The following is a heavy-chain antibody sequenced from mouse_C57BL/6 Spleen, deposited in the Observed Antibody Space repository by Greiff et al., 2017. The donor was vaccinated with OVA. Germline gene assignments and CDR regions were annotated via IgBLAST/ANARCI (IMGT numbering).Heavy chain of an antibody. V-gene: IGHV1-69*01. D-gene: IGHD4-1*01. Sequence: QVQLQQPGAELVMPGASVKLSCKASGYTFTSYWMHWVKQRPGQGLEWIGEIDPSDSYTNYNQKFKGKSTLTVDKSSSTAYMQLSSLTSEDSAVYYCARGVGLDYWGQGTTRTVSA. CDR2: IDPSDSYT. CDR3: ARGVGLDY. CDR1: GYTFTSYW. J-gene: IGHJ2*01.